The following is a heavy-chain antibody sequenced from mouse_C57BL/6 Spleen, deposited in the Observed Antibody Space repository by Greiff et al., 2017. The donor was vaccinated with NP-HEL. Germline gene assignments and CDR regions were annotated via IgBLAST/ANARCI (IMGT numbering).Heavy chain of an antibody. J-gene: IGHJ2*01. CDR2: IYPGDGDT. CDR3: ARSEDYDGDYFDY. V-gene: IGHV1-80*01. D-gene: IGHD2-4*01. Sequence: QVQLKESGAELVKPGASVKISCKASGYAFSSYWMNWVKQRPGKGLEWIGQIYPGDGDTNYNGKFKGKATLTADKSSSTAYMQLSSLTSEDSAVYFCARSEDYDGDYFDYWGQGTTLTVSS. CDR1: GYAFSSYW.